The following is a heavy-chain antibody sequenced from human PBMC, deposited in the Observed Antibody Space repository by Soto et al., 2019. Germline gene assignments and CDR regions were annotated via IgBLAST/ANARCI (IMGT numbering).Heavy chain of an antibody. CDR1: GFSFSISP. V-gene: IGHV3-30-3*01. Sequence: GGSLRLSCAASGFSFSISPMHWVRQAPGKGPEWVALISYDGTNKFYADSVKGRFTISRDNSKSTLYLQVDSLRPEDAAVYYCARDPKTSGGQHWTFNYFDSWGQGTLVTVSS. D-gene: IGHD1-1*01. J-gene: IGHJ4*02. CDR2: ISYDGTNK. CDR3: ARDPKTSGGQHWTFNYFDS.